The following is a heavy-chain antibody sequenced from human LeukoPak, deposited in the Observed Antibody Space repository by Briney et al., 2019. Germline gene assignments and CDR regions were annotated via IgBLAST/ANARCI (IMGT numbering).Heavy chain of an antibody. CDR2: ISYDGSNK. V-gene: IGHV3-30-3*01. J-gene: IGHJ4*02. CDR3: ARDPAAGYSSSWYKGYFDY. CDR1: GLTFSSYA. Sequence: GGSLRLSCAASGLTFSSYAMHWVRQAPGKGLEWVAVISYDGSNKYYADSVKGRFTISRDNSKNTLYLQMNSLRAEDTAVYYCARDPAAGYSSSWYKGYFDYWGQGTLVTVSS. D-gene: IGHD6-13*01.